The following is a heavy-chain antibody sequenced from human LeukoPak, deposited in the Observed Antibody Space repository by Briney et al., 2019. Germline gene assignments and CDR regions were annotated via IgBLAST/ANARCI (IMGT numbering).Heavy chain of an antibody. CDR2: INHSGST. CDR3: ARGGVMAVAGTFDY. V-gene: IGHV4-34*01. CDR1: GGSFSGYY. J-gene: IGHJ4*02. D-gene: IGHD6-19*01. Sequence: SETLSLTCAVYGGSFSGYYWSWIRQPPGKGLEWIGEINHSGSTNYNPSLKSRVTISVDTSKNQFSLKLSSVTAADTAVYYCARGGVMAVAGTFDYWGQGTLVTVSS.